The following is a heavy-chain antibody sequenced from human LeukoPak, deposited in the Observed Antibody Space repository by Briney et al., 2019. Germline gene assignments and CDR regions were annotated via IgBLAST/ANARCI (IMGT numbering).Heavy chain of an antibody. CDR1: GFTFSNYW. CDR2: INSDGINT. Sequence: PGGSLRLSCAASGFTFSNYWMHWVRQAPGKGLVWVSRINSDGINTSYADSVKGRFTISRDNAKNSLYLQINSLRAEDTAVYYCVRSGSDFDYWGQGTLVTVSS. J-gene: IGHJ4*02. CDR3: VRSGSDFDY. V-gene: IGHV3-74*01.